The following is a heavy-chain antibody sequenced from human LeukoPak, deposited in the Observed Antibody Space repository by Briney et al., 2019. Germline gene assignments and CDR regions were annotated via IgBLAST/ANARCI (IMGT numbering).Heavy chain of an antibody. CDR3: ARNSSGRFDN. Sequence: SGGSLRLSCAASGFTFSNFGMHWVRQAPGKGLEWAAFIRYDGSDKYYADSVKGRFSISRDNSKNTLYLKMNSLRAEDTAVYYCARNSSGRFDNWGQGTLVTVSS. CDR2: IRYDGSDK. J-gene: IGHJ4*02. CDR1: GFTFSNFG. D-gene: IGHD6-19*01. V-gene: IGHV3-30*02.